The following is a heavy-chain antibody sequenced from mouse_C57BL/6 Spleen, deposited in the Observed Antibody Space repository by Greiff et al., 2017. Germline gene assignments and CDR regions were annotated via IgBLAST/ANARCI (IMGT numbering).Heavy chain of an antibody. CDR3: AREGSLAWFAY. Sequence: EVKLVESGGGLVKPGGSLKLSCAASGFTFSSYAMSWVRQTPEKRLEWVATISDGGSYTYYPDNVKGRFTISRDNAKNNLYLQMNHLKSEDTAMYYCAREGSLAWFAYWGQGTLVTVSA. CDR2: ISDGGSYT. V-gene: IGHV5-4*01. CDR1: GFTFSSYA. J-gene: IGHJ3*01.